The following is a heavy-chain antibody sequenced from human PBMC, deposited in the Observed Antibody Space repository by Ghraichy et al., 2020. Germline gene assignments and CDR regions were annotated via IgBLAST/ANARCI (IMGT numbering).Heavy chain of an antibody. Sequence: SETLSLTCAVYGGSFSGYYWSWIRQPPGKGLEWIGEINHSGSTNYNPSLKSRVTISVDTSKNQFSLKLSSVTAADTAVYYCARGVVTMVQGLGYWGQGTLVTVSS. J-gene: IGHJ4*02. CDR3: ARGVVTMVQGLGY. D-gene: IGHD3-10*01. V-gene: IGHV4-34*01. CDR1: GGSFSGYY. CDR2: INHSGST.